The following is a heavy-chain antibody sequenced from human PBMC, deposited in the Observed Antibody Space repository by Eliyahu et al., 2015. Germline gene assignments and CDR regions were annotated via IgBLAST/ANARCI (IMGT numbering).Heavy chain of an antibody. CDR3: ARGQKRGYSYGYAYGMDV. CDR1: GXSFXXXX. J-gene: IGHJ6*02. CDR2: INHSGST. D-gene: IGHD5-18*01. Sequence: QVQLQQWGAGLCKPSETLSLTCAVXGXSFXXXXWSWIRQPPGKGLEWIGEINHSGSTNYNPSLKSRVTISVDTSKYQFSLKLSSVTAADTAVYYCARGQKRGYSYGYAYGMDVWGQGTTVTVSS. V-gene: IGHV4-34*01.